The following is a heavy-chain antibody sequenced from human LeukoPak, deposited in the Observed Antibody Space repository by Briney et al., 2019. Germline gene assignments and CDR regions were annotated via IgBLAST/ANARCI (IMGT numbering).Heavy chain of an antibody. V-gene: IGHV4-59*01. CDR1: GGSLSSYS. Sequence: SGTLSLTWTVSGGSLSSYSWSWIRQPPGKGLEWIGDIYYSGSTNYNPPLKSRVTISVDTSKNQFSLKLSSVTAADTAVDYCAKKGCSSTSCSYIYYYMDVWGKGTTVTVSS. CDR3: AKKGCSSTSCSYIYYYMDV. D-gene: IGHD2-2*01. J-gene: IGHJ6*03. CDR2: IYYSGST.